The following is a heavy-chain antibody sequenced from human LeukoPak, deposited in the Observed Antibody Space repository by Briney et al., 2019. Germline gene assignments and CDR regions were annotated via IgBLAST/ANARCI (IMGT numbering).Heavy chain of an antibody. CDR1: GYTFTGYY. CDR2: INPNSGGT. V-gene: IGHV1-2*02. D-gene: IGHD5-12*01. J-gene: IGHJ4*02. CDR3: AKDPTIVATTNTDY. Sequence: ASVKVSCKASGYTFTGYYMHWVRQAPGQGLEWMGWINPNSGGTNYAQKFQGRVTMTRDTSISTAYMELSRLRSDDTAVYYCAKDPTIVATTNTDYWGQGTLVTVSS.